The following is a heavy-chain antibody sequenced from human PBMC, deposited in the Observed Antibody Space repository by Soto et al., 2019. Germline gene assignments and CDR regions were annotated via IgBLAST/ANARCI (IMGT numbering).Heavy chain of an antibody. V-gene: IGHV1-58*02. CDR3: AALGYCSGGSCPHDY. J-gene: IGHJ4*02. CDR1: GFTFTSSA. CDR2: IVVGSGNT. D-gene: IGHD2-15*01. Sequence: SVKVSCKASGFTFTSSAMQWVRQDREQRLEWIGWIVVGSGNTNYAQKFQERVTITRDMSTSTAYMELSSLRSEDTAVYYCAALGYCSGGSCPHDYWGQGTLVTVSS.